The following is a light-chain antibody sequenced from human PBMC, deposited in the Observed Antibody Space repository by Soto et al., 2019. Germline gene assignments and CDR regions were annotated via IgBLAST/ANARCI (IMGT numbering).Light chain of an antibody. Sequence: DIELTQSPSFLSASVGDRVTITFRASQGITTNLAWYQQKAGKATKLLIYATSTLHSGVPSSFSGSGSGTEFTLTISSLQPEDFATYECQQLNSYPRGFGPGTKVDIK. CDR3: QQLNSYPRG. CDR1: QGITTN. CDR2: ATS. V-gene: IGKV1-9*01. J-gene: IGKJ3*01.